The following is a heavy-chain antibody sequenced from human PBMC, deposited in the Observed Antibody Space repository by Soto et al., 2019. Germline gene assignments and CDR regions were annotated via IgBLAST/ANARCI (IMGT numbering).Heavy chain of an antibody. CDR1: GGSISSSSYY. Sequence: PSETLSLTCTVSGGSISSSSYYWGWIRQPPGKGLEWIGCIYYSGSTYYNPSLKSRVTISVDTSKNQFSLKLSSVTAADTAVYYCARHRGYYDILTGYYTELNFDYCGQGTLVTVSS. CDR2: IYYSGST. J-gene: IGHJ4*02. V-gene: IGHV4-39*01. D-gene: IGHD3-9*01. CDR3: ARHRGYYDILTGYYTELNFDY.